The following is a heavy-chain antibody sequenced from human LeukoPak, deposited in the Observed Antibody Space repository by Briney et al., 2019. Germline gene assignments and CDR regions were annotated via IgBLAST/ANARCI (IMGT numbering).Heavy chain of an antibody. V-gene: IGHV4-30-2*01. CDR1: GGSISSGGYS. Sequence: SQTLSLTCAVSGGSISSGGYSWSWIRQPPGKGLEWIGYIYHSGTTYYNPSLKGRLTISLDRSKNQFSLNLSSVTAADTAVYYCARQGPYYYDSSGEFDYWGQGTLVTVSS. D-gene: IGHD3-22*01. CDR2: IYHSGTT. J-gene: IGHJ4*02. CDR3: ARQGPYYYDSSGEFDY.